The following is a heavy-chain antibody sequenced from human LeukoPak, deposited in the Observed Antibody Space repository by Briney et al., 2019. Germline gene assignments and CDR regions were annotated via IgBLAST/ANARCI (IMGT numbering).Heavy chain of an antibody. CDR1: GFTFSSYE. Sequence: GGSLRLSCAASGFTFSSYEMNWVRQAPGKGLEWVSYISSSGSTIYYADSVKGRFTISRDNAKNSLYLQMNSLRAEDTAVYYCAKIVVVRGSNDNWFDPWGQGTLVTVSS. J-gene: IGHJ5*02. D-gene: IGHD3-22*01. V-gene: IGHV3-48*03. CDR2: ISSSGSTI. CDR3: AKIVVVRGSNDNWFDP.